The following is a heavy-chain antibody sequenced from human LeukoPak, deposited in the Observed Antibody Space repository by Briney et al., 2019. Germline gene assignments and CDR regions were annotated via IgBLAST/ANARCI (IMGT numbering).Heavy chain of an antibody. CDR3: TKSRLQIDY. Sequence: GSLRLSCAASGFRFSNYAVSWVRQAPGKGLEWVSSISASGGGTYYADSVKGRCTISRDNSNSTLYLQMNSLRAEDTAVYYCTKSRLQIDYWGQGTLVTVSS. CDR1: GFRFSNYA. J-gene: IGHJ4*01. V-gene: IGHV3-23*01. CDR2: ISASGGGT.